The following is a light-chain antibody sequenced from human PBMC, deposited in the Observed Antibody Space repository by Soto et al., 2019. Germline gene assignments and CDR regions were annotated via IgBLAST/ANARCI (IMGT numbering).Light chain of an antibody. CDR3: QQYNVWPLT. CDR1: QSVNSN. J-gene: IGKJ4*01. CDR2: VAS. Sequence: EIVMTQSPVTLSVSPGDRATLSCRASQSVNSNLAWYQQKPGQTPKLLIYVASTRATGIPARFSGSGSGTEFTPPISSLQSEDFAVYYCQQYNVWPLTFGGGTKVEFK. V-gene: IGKV3-15*01.